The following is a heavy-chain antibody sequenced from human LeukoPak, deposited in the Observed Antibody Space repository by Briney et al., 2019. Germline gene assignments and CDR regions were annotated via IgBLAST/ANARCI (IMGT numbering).Heavy chain of an antibody. D-gene: IGHD3-9*01. CDR1: GFTFSSYG. V-gene: IGHV3-30*03. CDR2: ISYDGSNK. CDR3: ARDRHNDILTGPFDY. Sequence: PGGSLRLSCAASGFTFSSYGMHWVRQAPGKGLEWVAVISYDGSNKYYADSVKGRFTISRDNSKNTLYLQMNSLRAEDTAVYYCARDRHNDILTGPFDYWGQGTLVTVSS. J-gene: IGHJ4*02.